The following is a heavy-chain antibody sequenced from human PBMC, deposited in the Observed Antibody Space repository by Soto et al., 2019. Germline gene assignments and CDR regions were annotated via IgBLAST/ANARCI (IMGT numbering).Heavy chain of an antibody. V-gene: IGHV4-39*01. CDR3: ATPEPSSGWYKGVYFDY. CDR2: IYYSGST. Sequence: PSETLSLTCTVSGGSISSSSYYWGWIRQPPGKGLEWIGSIYYSGSTYYNPSLKSRVTISVDTSKNQFSLKLSSVTAADTAVYYCATPEPSSGWYKGVYFDYWGQGTLVTVSS. D-gene: IGHD6-19*01. J-gene: IGHJ4*02. CDR1: GGSISSSSYY.